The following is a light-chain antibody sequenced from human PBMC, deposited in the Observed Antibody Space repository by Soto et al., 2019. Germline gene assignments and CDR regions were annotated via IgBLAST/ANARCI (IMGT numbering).Light chain of an antibody. CDR2: GPS. CDR1: QSVSSSY. CDR3: QQYDTSPLT. Sequence: IVLTQSPGTLSLSPGERATLSCRASQSVSSSYLAWYQQKPGQAPRLLIYGPSNRATGIPDRFSGSGSATDFTLTISRLEPEDFAVYYCQQYDTSPLTFGGGTQVDIK. V-gene: IGKV3-20*01. J-gene: IGKJ4*01.